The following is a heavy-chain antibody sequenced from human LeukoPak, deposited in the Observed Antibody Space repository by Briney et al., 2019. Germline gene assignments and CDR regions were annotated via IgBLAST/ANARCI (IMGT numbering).Heavy chain of an antibody. Sequence: GGSLRLSCAASGFTFSSYAMSWVRQAPGKGLEWVSAISGSGGSTHYADSVKGRFTISRDNSKNTLYLQMNSLRAEDTAVYYCAKGYYYYDSSGYDYWGQGTLVTVSS. CDR1: GFTFSSYA. V-gene: IGHV3-23*01. CDR3: AKGYYYYDSSGYDY. D-gene: IGHD3-22*01. CDR2: ISGSGGST. J-gene: IGHJ4*02.